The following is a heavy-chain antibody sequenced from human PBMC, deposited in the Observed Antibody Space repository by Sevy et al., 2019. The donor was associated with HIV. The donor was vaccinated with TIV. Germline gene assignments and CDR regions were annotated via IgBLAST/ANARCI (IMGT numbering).Heavy chain of an antibody. CDR2: IKQDGSEK. D-gene: IGHD3-16*02. CDR3: ARGGYYVYILGSYRYFTDY. J-gene: IGHJ4*02. Sequence: GGSLRLSCAASGFTFSNYWMTWVRQAPGKGLEWVAHIKQDGSEKHYVDSVKGRFTISIDNSKNSVYLEMNSLRGEESAVHFVARGGYYVYILGSYRYFTDYWAQGPLVTVSS. CDR1: GFTFSNYW. V-gene: IGHV3-7*01.